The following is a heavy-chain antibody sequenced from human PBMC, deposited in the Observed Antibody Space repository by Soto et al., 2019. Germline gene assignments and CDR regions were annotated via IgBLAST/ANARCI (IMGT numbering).Heavy chain of an antibody. J-gene: IGHJ4*01. CDR1: GFSFSGYA. CDR2: ISYNADTT. D-gene: IGHD2-15*01. V-gene: IGHV3-23*01. CDR3: AKANPRSRGPHDY. Sequence: GGSLRLSCAASGFSFSGYAMTWVRQAPGRGLEWVSSISYNADTTTYADSVKGRFTISRDNSESTLFLQINSLRAEDTAIYYCAKANPRSRGPHDYWGHGTLVTVSS.